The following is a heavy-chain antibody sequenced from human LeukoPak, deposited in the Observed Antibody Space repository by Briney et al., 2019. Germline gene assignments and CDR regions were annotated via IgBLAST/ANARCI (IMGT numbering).Heavy chain of an antibody. CDR2: ISYDGSNK. J-gene: IGHJ4*02. V-gene: IGHV3-30*18. CDR3: AKDRARTVVAEFDY. D-gene: IGHD2-15*01. CDR1: GFTFSSYG. Sequence: PGGSLRLSCAASGFTFSSYGMHWVRQAPGKGLEWVAVISYDGSNKYYADSVKGRFTISRDNSKSTLYLQMHSLKTEDTAVYYCAKDRARTVVAEFDYWGQGTLVTVSS.